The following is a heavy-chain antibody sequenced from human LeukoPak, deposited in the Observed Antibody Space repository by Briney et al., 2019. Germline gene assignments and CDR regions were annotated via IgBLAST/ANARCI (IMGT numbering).Heavy chain of an antibody. CDR2: ISYDGSNK. CDR3: ATDSSSLYEVEY. Sequence: GGSLRLSCAASGFTFSSYAMHWVRQAPGKGLEWVAVISYDGSNKYYADSVKGRFTISRDSAKNSMYLQMNSLKAEDTAVYYCATDSSSLYEVEYWGRGTLVTVSS. CDR1: GFTFSSYA. J-gene: IGHJ4*02. D-gene: IGHD6-13*01. V-gene: IGHV3-30*04.